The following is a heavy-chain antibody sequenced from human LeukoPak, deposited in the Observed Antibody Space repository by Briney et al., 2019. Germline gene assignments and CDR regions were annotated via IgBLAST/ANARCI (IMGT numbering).Heavy chain of an antibody. CDR3: AKDRGSYAVFDY. CDR2: IRSDGSNK. D-gene: IGHD3-16*01. CDR1: GFTFSSYV. J-gene: IGHJ4*02. V-gene: IGHV3-30*02. Sequence: QAGGSLRLSCAASGFTFSSYVMHWVRQAPGKGLEWVTFIRSDGSNKYYTDSVKGRFTISRDNSKNTLYLEMSSLRTEDTAVYYCAKDRGSYAVFDYWGQGTLVTVSS.